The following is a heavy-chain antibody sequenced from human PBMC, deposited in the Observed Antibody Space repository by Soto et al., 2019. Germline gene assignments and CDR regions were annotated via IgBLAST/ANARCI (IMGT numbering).Heavy chain of an antibody. CDR2: INPSGGST. J-gene: IGHJ4*02. D-gene: IGHD3-10*01. V-gene: IGHV1-46*01. CDR3: ARDINPMVRGVIAEPFDY. CDR1: GYTFTSYY. Sequence: QVQLVQSGAEVKKPGASVKVSCKASGYTFTSYYMHWVRQAPGQGLEWMGIINPSGGSTSYAQKFQGRVTMTRDTSTSTVYMELSSLRSEDTAVYYCARDINPMVRGVIAEPFDYWGQGTLVTVSS.